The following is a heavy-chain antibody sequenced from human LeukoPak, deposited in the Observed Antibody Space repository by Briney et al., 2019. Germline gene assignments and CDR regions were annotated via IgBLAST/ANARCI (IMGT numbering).Heavy chain of an antibody. D-gene: IGHD2-2*01. CDR1: GGSFSGYY. V-gene: IGHV4-34*01. Sequence: SETLSLTCAVYGGSFSGYYWSWIRKPPGKGLEWIGEINHSGSTNYNPSLKSRVTISVDTSKNQFSLKLSSVTAADTAVYYCAIHIVVVPAAKKKNWFDPWGQGTLVTVSS. CDR3: AIHIVVVPAAKKKNWFDP. J-gene: IGHJ5*02. CDR2: INHSGST.